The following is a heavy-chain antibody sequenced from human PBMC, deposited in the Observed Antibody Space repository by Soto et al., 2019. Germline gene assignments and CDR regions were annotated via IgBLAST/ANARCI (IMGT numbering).Heavy chain of an antibody. J-gene: IGHJ2*01. CDR1: GFTFRSYA. V-gene: IGHV3-23*01. Sequence: DVQLLESGGGLVQPGGSLRLSCAASGFTFRSYAMSWVRQAPGKGLEWVSGSSGSGISTHYADSVKGRFTVSRDNSKNTLYRQMNSLRAEDTAVYNCAKEPVGPDWYFDLWGRGTLVTVSS. CDR2: SSGSGIST. CDR3: AKEPVGPDWYFDL.